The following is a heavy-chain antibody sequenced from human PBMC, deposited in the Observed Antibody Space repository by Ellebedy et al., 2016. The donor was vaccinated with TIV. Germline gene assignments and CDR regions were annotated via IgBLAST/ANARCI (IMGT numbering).Heavy chain of an antibody. V-gene: IGHV3-23*01. D-gene: IGHD3-22*01. CDR1: GFTFSSYA. J-gene: IGHJ3*01. CDR2: ISGSGGST. Sequence: GESLKISXAASGFTFSSYAMSWVRQAPGKGLEWVSAISGSGGSTYYADSVKGRFTISRDNSKNTLYLQMNSLRAEDTAVYYCASDYYDSSGYSWGQGTMVTVSS. CDR3: ASDYYDSSGYS.